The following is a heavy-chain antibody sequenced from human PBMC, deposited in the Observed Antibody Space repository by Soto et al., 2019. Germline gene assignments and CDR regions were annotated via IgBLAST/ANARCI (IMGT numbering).Heavy chain of an antibody. CDR3: AKNPGYYYDSTGYHFDY. D-gene: IGHD3-22*01. Sequence: GGSLRLSCAASEFTFSNYAMSWVRQAPGKGLEWVSAISYGGGTTYYADSVKGRFTISRDNSKNTLYLQMNSLRAEDTAVYYCAKNPGYYYDSTGYHFDYWGQGTLVTAPQ. CDR1: EFTFSNYA. V-gene: IGHV3-23*01. CDR2: ISYGGGTT. J-gene: IGHJ4*02.